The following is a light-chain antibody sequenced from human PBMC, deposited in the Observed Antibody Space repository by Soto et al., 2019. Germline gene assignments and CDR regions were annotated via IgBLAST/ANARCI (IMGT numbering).Light chain of an antibody. CDR3: QQYGSSPWT. CDR2: GAS. CDR1: QSVSSNY. Sequence: EIVLTQSPGTLSLSTGERATLYCRASQSVSSNYLAWYQQKPGQAPRPLIYGASSRATGIPDRFSGSGAGTDFTLTISRLESEDFAVYYCQQYGSSPWTFGQGTKVEIK. V-gene: IGKV3-20*01. J-gene: IGKJ1*01.